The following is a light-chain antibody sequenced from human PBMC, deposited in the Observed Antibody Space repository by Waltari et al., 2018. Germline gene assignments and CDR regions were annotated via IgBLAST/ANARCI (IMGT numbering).Light chain of an antibody. CDR3: ATWDDRLSGPGV. CDR2: RNN. CDR1: SSNIGSNY. J-gene: IGLJ3*02. V-gene: IGLV1-47*01. Sequence: QSVLTQPPSASGTPGQRVTISCSGSSSNIGSNYGHWYQQLPGTAPNLLIYRNNQRPSGVPDRFSGSKAGTSASLAVSGLRSEDEADYYFATWDDRLSGPGVFGGGTKLTVL.